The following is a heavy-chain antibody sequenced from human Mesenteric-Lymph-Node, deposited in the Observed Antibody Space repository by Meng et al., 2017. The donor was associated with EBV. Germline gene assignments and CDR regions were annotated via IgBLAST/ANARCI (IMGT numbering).Heavy chain of an antibody. CDR2: IGGTGIST. Sequence: EAQLLESGGGLVQPGGSLILSCAASGFTFIDYSLAWVRQAPGKGLEWVSTIGGTGISTHYADSVRGRFTISRDNHKTTLYLQLKSLRLEDTGMYYCAADGGQIGGFWGRGTLVTVSS. CDR3: AADGGQIGGF. J-gene: IGHJ1*01. D-gene: IGHD3-16*01. V-gene: IGHV3-23*01. CDR1: GFTFIDYS.